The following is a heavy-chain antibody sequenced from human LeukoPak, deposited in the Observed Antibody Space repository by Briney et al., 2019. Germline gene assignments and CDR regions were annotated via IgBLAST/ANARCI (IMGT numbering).Heavy chain of an antibody. CDR3: ARISTTVTTLGWSDP. CDR2: IIPIFGTA. V-gene: IGHV1-69*05. Sequence: GASVTVSCKASGGTFSSYAISWVRQAPGQGLEWMGGIIPIFGTANYAQKFQGRVTITTDESTSTAYMELSSLRSEDTAVYYCARISTTVTTLGWSDPWGQGTLVTVSS. CDR1: GGTFSSYA. J-gene: IGHJ5*02. D-gene: IGHD4-17*01.